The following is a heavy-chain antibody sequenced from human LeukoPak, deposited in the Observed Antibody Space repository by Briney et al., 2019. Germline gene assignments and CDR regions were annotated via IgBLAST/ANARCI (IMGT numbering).Heavy chain of an antibody. J-gene: IGHJ5*02. V-gene: IGHV4-59*12. Sequence: SETLSLTCTVSGGSINSYYWNWIRQSPGKGLEWIGYIHYSGSTNYNPSLKSRVTISLDTSKDQFSLKLSSVTAADTAVYYCARGAMVRGVIDWFDPWGQGTLVTVSS. CDR1: GGSINSYY. D-gene: IGHD3-10*01. CDR2: IHYSGST. CDR3: ARGAMVRGVIDWFDP.